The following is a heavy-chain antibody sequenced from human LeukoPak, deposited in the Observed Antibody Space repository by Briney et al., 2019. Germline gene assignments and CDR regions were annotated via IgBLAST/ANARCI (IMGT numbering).Heavy chain of an antibody. CDR3: ARDPRYSSSAHVFDI. D-gene: IGHD6-6*01. J-gene: IGHJ3*02. Sequence: SQTLSLTCTVSGGSISSGSYYWSWIRQPAGKGLEWIGRIYSSGSTNHNPSLKSRVTISQDTSKNQVSLKLSSVTAADTAVYYCARDPRYSSSAHVFDIWGQGIMVTVSS. CDR1: GGSISSGSYY. V-gene: IGHV4-61*02. CDR2: IYSSGST.